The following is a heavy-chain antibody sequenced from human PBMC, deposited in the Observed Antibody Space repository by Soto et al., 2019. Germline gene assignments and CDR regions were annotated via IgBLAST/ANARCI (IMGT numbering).Heavy chain of an antibody. CDR3: AKGRIEVIAVAGFDY. CDR2: ISGSGGST. J-gene: IGHJ4*02. CDR1: GFTFSSYA. V-gene: IGHV3-23*01. D-gene: IGHD6-19*01. Sequence: GGSLRLSCAASGFTFSSYAMSWVRQAPGKGLEWVSGISGSGGSTYSADSVKGRFTISRDNSKNTLYLQMNSLRAKDTAVYYCAKGRIEVIAVAGFDYWGQGTLVTVSS.